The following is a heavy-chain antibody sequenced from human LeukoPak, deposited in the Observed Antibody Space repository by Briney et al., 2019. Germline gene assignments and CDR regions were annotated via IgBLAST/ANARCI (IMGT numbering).Heavy chain of an antibody. Sequence: PGGSLRLSCAASGFTFSSYAMNWVRQAPGEGLEWVSYISSSGSTIYYADSVKGRFTISRDNAKNSLYLQMNSLRAEDTAVYYCAELGITMIGSVWGKGTTVTISS. CDR2: ISSSGSTI. J-gene: IGHJ6*04. V-gene: IGHV3-48*03. CDR1: GFTFSSYA. CDR3: AELGITMIGSV. D-gene: IGHD3-10*02.